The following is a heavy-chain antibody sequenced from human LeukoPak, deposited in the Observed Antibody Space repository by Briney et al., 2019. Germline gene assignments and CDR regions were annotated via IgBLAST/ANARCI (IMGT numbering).Heavy chain of an antibody. CDR3: TRESGAFSPFGF. Sequence: SETLSLTCAVSGGSITTTNWWSWVRQPPGKGLEWIGEVHLNGATSYNPPLESRFSMSIDKSNNHLSLEVTSVTAADTAMYYCTRESGAFSPFGFWGQGTLVTVSS. CDR2: VHLNGAT. D-gene: IGHD1-26*01. CDR1: GGSITTTNW. J-gene: IGHJ4*02. V-gene: IGHV4-4*02.